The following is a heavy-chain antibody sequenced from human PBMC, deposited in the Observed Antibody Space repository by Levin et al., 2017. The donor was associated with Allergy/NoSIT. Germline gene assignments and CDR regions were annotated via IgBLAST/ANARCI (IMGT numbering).Heavy chain of an antibody. CDR1: GFTFSSYW. V-gene: IGHV3-7*01. CDR2: IKQDGSEK. Sequence: GGSLRLSCAASGFTFSSYWMSWVRQAPGKGLEWVANIKQDGSEKYYVDSVKGRFTISRDNAKNSLYLQMNSLRAEDTAVYYCARDLWPNDYGALPGYWGQGTLVTVSS. D-gene: IGHD4-17*01. CDR3: ARDLWPNDYGALPGY. J-gene: IGHJ4*02.